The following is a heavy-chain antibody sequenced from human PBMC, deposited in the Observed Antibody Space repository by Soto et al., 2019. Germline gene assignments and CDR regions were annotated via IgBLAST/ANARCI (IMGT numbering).Heavy chain of an antibody. CDR2: ITSSSSAR. V-gene: IGHV3-48*01. CDR1: GFNFSTYS. J-gene: IGHJ4*02. CDR3: ARHEASTGTTT. D-gene: IGHD2-8*02. Sequence: GGSLRLSCAASGFNFSTYSMNWVRRAPGKGLEWVSYITSSSSARYYADSVKGRFTISRDNGKNSLYLQMNSLRAEDTAVYYCARHEASTGTTTWGQGTLVTVSS.